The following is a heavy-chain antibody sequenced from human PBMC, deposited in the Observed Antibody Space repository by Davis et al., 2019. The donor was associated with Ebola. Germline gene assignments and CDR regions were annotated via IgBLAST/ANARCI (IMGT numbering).Heavy chain of an antibody. J-gene: IGHJ5*02. CDR2: IKQDGSEK. CDR3: ARMGRAMAYNWFDP. Sequence: GGSLRLSCAASGFTFSSYWMSWVRQAPGKGLEWVANIKQDGSEKYYVDSVKGRFTISRDNAKNSLYLQMNSLRAEDTAVYYCARMGRAMAYNWFDPWGQGTLVTVSS. V-gene: IGHV3-7*03. D-gene: IGHD5-18*01. CDR1: GFTFSSYW.